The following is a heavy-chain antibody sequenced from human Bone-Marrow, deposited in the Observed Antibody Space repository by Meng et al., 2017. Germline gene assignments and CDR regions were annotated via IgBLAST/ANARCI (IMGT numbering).Heavy chain of an antibody. CDR2: IKSKTDGGTT. D-gene: IGHD3-10*01. CDR3: TTPYYYGSGLTFDI. J-gene: IGHJ3*02. CDR1: GSTSSNAW. Sequence: GESLKISWAASGSTSSNAWISWVRQAPGKGLGWGGRIKSKTDGGTTDYAAPVNGRFTISRDDSKNTLYLQLNSLKTKDIAVYYCTTPYYYGSGLTFDIWGQGTVVTVSS. V-gene: IGHV3-15*05.